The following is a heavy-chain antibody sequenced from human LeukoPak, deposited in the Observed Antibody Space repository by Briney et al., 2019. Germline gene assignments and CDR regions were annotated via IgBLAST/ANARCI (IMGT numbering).Heavy chain of an antibody. CDR2: ITPFNGNT. J-gene: IGHJ3*02. CDR3: AVLLSTRNAFDI. CDR1: GYTFTYRY. D-gene: IGHD3-10*01. V-gene: IGHV1-45*02. Sequence: GASVKVSCKASGYTFTYRYLHWVRQAPGQALEWMGWITPFNGNTNYAQKFQDRVTITRDRSMSTAYMELSSLRSEDTAMYYCAVLLSTRNAFDIWGQGTMATVSS.